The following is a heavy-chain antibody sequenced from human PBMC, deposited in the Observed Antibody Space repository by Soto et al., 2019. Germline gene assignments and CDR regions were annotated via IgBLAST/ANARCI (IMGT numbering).Heavy chain of an antibody. CDR3: ARALHSPDLEWGSYGMDV. CDR2: IIPIFGTA. V-gene: IGHV1-69*01. D-gene: IGHD3-3*01. J-gene: IGHJ6*02. CDR1: GGTFSSYA. Sequence: QVQLVQSGAEVKKPGSSVKVSCKASGGTFSSYAISWVRQAPGQGLEWMGGIIPIFGTANYAQKFQGRVTITADESTSTAYMELSSLRSEDTAVYYCARALHSPDLEWGSYGMDVWGQGNTVTVSS.